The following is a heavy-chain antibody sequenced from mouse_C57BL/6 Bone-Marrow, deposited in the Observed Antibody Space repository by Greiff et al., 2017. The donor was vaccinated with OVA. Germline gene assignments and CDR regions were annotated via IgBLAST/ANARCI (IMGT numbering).Heavy chain of an antibody. J-gene: IGHJ2*01. CDR1: EYEFPSHD. Sequence: EVQLVESGGGLVQPGESLKLSCESNEYEFPSHDMSWVRQTPEKRLELVAAINSDGGSTSYPDTMERRFIISRDNTKKTLYLRRSSLMAEYTALDYGARQEGVSSGPYYFDYWGQGTTLTVSS. V-gene: IGHV5-2*01. CDR2: INSDGGST. D-gene: IGHD3-2*02. CDR3: ARQEGVSSGPYYFDY.